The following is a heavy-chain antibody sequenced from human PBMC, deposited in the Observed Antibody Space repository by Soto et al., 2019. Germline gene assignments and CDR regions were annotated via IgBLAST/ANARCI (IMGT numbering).Heavy chain of an antibody. J-gene: IGHJ5*02. CDR2: IIPIFGTA. CDR1: GGTFSSYA. D-gene: IGHD3-22*01. V-gene: IGHV1-69*13. CDR3: ALPYYYGSSGYSSHYNWFDP. Sequence: SVKVSCKASGGTFSSYAISWVRQAPGQGLEWMGGIIPIFGTANYAQKFQGRVTITADESTSTAYMELSSLRSEDTAVYYCALPYYYGSSGYSSHYNWFDPWGQGTLVTVS.